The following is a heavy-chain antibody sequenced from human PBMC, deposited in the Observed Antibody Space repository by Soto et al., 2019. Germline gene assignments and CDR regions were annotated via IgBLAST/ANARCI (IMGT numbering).Heavy chain of an antibody. D-gene: IGHD5-12*01. CDR2: ISGSGGST. J-gene: IGHJ4*02. CDR3: AKDRGGMVATEPFDY. Sequence: GGSLRLSCAASGFTFSSYAMSWVRQAPGKGLEWVSAISGSGGSTYYADSVKGRFTISRDNSKNTRYLQMNSLRAEDTAVYYCAKDRGGMVATEPFDYWGQGTLVTVSS. CDR1: GFTFSSYA. V-gene: IGHV3-23*01.